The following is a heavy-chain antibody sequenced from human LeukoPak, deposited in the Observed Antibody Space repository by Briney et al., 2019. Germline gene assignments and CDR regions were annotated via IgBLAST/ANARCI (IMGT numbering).Heavy chain of an antibody. V-gene: IGHV3-23*01. CDR2: ISTNGGRT. D-gene: IGHD3-22*01. CDR1: GFSFSTSA. Sequence: GGSLRLSCAASGFSFSTSAMTWVRQAPGKGLEWVSSISTNGGRTYYADSVKGRFTISRDNSKNTLYLQMESLRAEDTAVYYCANPYFDISGYIHWGQGTLVTVSS. J-gene: IGHJ4*02. CDR3: ANPYFDISGYIH.